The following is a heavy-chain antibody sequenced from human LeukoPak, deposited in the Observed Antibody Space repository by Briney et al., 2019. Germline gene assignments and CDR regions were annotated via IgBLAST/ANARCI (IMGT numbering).Heavy chain of an antibody. V-gene: IGHV3-30*02. CDR3: AKPRYPAVTTDYFDY. CDR1: GFTFSGYG. Sequence: GGSLRLSCAASGFTFSGYGMHWVRQAPGKGLEWVAVIQYDGSNKYYADSVKGRFTISRDNSKNTLYLQMNSLRAEDTAVYYCAKPRYPAVTTDYFDYWGQGTLVTVSS. D-gene: IGHD4-17*01. CDR2: IQYDGSNK. J-gene: IGHJ4*02.